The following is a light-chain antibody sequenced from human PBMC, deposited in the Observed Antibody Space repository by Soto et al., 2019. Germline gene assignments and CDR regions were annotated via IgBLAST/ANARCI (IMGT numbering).Light chain of an antibody. CDR3: QQYNNWPRIT. CDR2: DAS. V-gene: IGKV3-11*01. CDR1: RSVGRS. J-gene: IGKJ5*01. Sequence: ETVLTQSPATLSLSPGERATLSCRASRSVGRSLAWYQQKPGQAPRLLIYDASNRATGIPARFSGSGSGTEFTLTISSLQSEDFAVYYCQQYNNWPRITFGQGTRLEI.